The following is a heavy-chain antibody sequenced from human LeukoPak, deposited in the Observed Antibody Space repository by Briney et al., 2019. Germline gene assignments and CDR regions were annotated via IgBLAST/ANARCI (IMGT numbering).Heavy chain of an antibody. D-gene: IGHD6-13*01. Sequence: GASVKVSCKASGGTFSSYAISWVRQAPGQGLEWMGGIIPMFGTANYAQKIQGRVTITADKSTSTAYMELSSLRSEDTAVYYCAREIRGSSWRDLDYWGQGTLVTVSS. CDR3: AREIRGSSWRDLDY. CDR2: IIPMFGTA. CDR1: GGTFSSYA. J-gene: IGHJ4*02. V-gene: IGHV1-69*06.